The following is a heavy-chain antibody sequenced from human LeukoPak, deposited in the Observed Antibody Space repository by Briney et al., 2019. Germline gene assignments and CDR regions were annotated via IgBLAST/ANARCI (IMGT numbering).Heavy chain of an antibody. V-gene: IGHV3-48*04. D-gene: IGHD1-1*01. Sequence: GGSLRLSCAASGFTFSSYSMNWVHQAPGKGLEWVSYISSSSSTIYYADSVKGRFTISRDNAKNSLYLQMNSLRAEDTAVYYCAGMKLERRMRSQEHWGQGTLVTVSS. CDR1: GFTFSSYS. CDR2: ISSSSSTI. J-gene: IGHJ4*02. CDR3: AGMKLERRMRSQEH.